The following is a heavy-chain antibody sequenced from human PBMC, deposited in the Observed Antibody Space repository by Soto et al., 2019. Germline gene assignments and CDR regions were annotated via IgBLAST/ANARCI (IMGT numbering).Heavy chain of an antibody. CDR1: GFSFSSYA. Sequence: GSLRLSCAASGFSFSSYAMSWVLQAPGKGLEWVSAMSGSGGSTYYADSVKGRFTIYRDNSKNKLYLQMNSLRAEDTAVYYCAKQPRYYYDSSGEREYWGQGTLVTVSS. J-gene: IGHJ4*02. CDR2: MSGSGGST. CDR3: AKQPRYYYDSSGEREY. D-gene: IGHD3-22*01. V-gene: IGHV3-23*01.